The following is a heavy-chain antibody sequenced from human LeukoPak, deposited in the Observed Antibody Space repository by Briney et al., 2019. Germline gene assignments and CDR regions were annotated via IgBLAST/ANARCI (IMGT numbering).Heavy chain of an antibody. CDR2: ISSSSSTI. J-gene: IGHJ6*03. CDR1: GFIFSDYN. Sequence: GGSLRLSCAASGFIFSDYNMNWVRQAPGKGLEWISYISSSSSTIYYADSVKGRFTISRDNVKNSLYLQMNSLRAEDTAVYYCARQKVVVPAAMTYYYYYMDVWGKGTTVTVSS. V-gene: IGHV3-48*01. D-gene: IGHD2-2*01. CDR3: ARQKVVVPAAMTYYYYYMDV.